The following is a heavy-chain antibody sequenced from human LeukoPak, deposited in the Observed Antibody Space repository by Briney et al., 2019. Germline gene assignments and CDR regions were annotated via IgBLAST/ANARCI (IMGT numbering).Heavy chain of an antibody. CDR3: AKDLYYYGSGRNIDY. J-gene: IGHJ4*02. CDR1: GFTFSDYW. Sequence: GGSLRLSCAASGFTFSDYWMSWVRQAPGKGLEWVANIKQDGSEQYYVDSVKGRFTISRDNAKNSVYLQMNSLRAEDTAVYYCAKDLYYYGSGRNIDYWGQGTLVTVSS. D-gene: IGHD3-10*01. V-gene: IGHV3-7*01. CDR2: IKQDGSEQ.